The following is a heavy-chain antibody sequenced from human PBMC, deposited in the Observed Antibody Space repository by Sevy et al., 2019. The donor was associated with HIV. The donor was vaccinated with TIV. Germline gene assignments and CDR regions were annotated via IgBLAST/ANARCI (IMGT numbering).Heavy chain of an antibody. J-gene: IGHJ5*02. Sequence: ASVKVSCKASGYTFTSYDINWVRQATGQGLEWMGWMNPNSGSTGYAQKFQGRVTMTRNTSISTAYMELSSLRSEDTAVYYCARGRGVLMVYAIPFDPWGQGTLVTVSS. V-gene: IGHV1-8*01. D-gene: IGHD2-8*01. CDR1: GYTFTSYD. CDR2: MNPNSGST. CDR3: ARGRGVLMVYAIPFDP.